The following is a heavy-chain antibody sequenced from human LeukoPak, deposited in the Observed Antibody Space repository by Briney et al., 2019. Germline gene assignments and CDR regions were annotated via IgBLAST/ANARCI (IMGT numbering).Heavy chain of an antibody. J-gene: IGHJ4*02. CDR2: ISYDGSNK. CDR3: ARDPSMIAPGGGFDY. CDR1: GFTFSSYA. V-gene: IGHV3-30-3*01. Sequence: GGSLRLSCAASGFTFSSYAMHWVRQAPGKGLEWVAVISYDGSNKYYADSVKGRFTISRDNSKNTLYLQMNSLRAEDTAVYYCARDPSMIAPGGGFDYWGQGTLVTVSS. D-gene: IGHD3-22*01.